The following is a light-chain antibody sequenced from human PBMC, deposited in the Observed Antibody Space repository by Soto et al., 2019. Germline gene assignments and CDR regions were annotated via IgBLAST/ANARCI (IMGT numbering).Light chain of an antibody. V-gene: IGKV1-5*01. CDR2: DAS. CDR1: QSISSC. CDR3: QQYNNYSPT. Sequence: DIQMTQSPSTLSASVGDRVTITCRASQSISSCLAWYQQKPGKAPKLLIYDASSLERGVPSRFSGSGSGTDFTLTISSLQPDDIATYYCQQYNNYSPTFGQGTKLEIK. J-gene: IGKJ2*01.